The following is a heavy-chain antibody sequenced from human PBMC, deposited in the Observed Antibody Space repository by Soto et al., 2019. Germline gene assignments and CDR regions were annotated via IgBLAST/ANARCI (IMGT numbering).Heavy chain of an antibody. CDR2: ISAYNGNT. D-gene: IGHD2-15*01. CDR3: ARDRMLYCSGGSCYSEWFDP. V-gene: IGHV1-18*04. J-gene: IGHJ5*02. Sequence: ASVKVSCKASGYTFTSYGISWVRQAPGQGLEWTGWISAYNGNTNYAQKLQGRVTMTTDTSTSTAYMELRSLRSDDTAVYYCARDRMLYCSGGSCYSEWFDPWGQGTLVTVSS. CDR1: GYTFTSYG.